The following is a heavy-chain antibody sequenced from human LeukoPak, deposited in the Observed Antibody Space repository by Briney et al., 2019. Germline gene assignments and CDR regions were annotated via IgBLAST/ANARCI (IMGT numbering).Heavy chain of an antibody. J-gene: IGHJ3*02. Sequence: RASVKVSCKVSGYTLTELSMHWVRQAPGKGLEWMGGFDPEDGETIYAQKFQGRVTMTEDTSTGTAYMELSSLRSEDTAVYYCATLMNYYDSSGYYSGHAFDIWGQGTMVTVSS. CDR3: ATLMNYYDSSGYYSGHAFDI. CDR1: GYTLTELS. D-gene: IGHD3-22*01. CDR2: FDPEDGET. V-gene: IGHV1-24*01.